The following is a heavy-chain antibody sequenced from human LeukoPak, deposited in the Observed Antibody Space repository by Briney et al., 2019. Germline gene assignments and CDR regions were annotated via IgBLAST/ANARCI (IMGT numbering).Heavy chain of an antibody. CDR3: AKDGSGSTTYYYYYGMDV. V-gene: IGHV3-23*01. CDR1: GFTFSSYA. J-gene: IGHJ6*02. CDR2: ISGSGGST. Sequence: PGGSLRLSCAASGFTFSSYAMSWVRQAPGKGLEWVSAISGSGGSTYYADSVKGRFTISRDNSKNTLYLQMNSLRAEDTAVYYCAKDGSGSTTYYYYYGMDVWGQGTTVTVSS. D-gene: IGHD3-10*01.